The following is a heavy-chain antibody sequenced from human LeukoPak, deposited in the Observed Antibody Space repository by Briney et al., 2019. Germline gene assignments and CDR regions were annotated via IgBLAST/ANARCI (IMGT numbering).Heavy chain of an antibody. CDR2: IYHSGST. D-gene: IGHD3-10*01. V-gene: IGHV4-38-2*02. CDR3: ARGRPDGSGSYYKFDP. Sequence: SETLSLTCTVSGYSISSGYYWGWIRQPPGKGLEWIGSIYHSGSTYYNPSLKSRVTISVDTSKNQFSLKLSSVTAADTAMYYCARGRPDGSGSYYKFDPWGQGTLVTVSS. CDR1: GYSISSGYY. J-gene: IGHJ5*02.